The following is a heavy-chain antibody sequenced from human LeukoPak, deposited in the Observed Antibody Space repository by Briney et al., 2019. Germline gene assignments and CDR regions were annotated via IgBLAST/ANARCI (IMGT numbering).Heavy chain of an antibody. CDR3: ANGNRCTSPNCLGYYYFYMDV. J-gene: IGHJ6*03. V-gene: IGHV3-23*01. Sequence: PGGSLSVSCVASGFTFSNYAMNWVRQAPGRGLEWVSGFSGSGGTTYYADSVKGRFTISRDNSRNTLYLQMNSLRVEDTAVYYCANGNRCTSPNCLGYYYFYMDVWGKGTTVTVSS. CDR2: FSGSGGTT. D-gene: IGHD2-8*01. CDR1: GFTFSNYA.